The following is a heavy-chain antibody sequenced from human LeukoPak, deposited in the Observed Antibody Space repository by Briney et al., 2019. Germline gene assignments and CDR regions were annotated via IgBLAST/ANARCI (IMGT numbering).Heavy chain of an antibody. CDR2: IISGSSYI. J-gene: IGHJ6*03. Sequence: PGGSLRLSCAASGFTFSSYSMNWVRQAPGKGLEWVSSIISGSSYIYYADSVKGRFTFSRDYAKNSLYLQMNSLRAEDTDVYYCARDRPASYSNLAYYYYMDVWGKGTTVTVSS. V-gene: IGHV3-21*01. CDR3: ARDRPASYSNLAYYYYMDV. CDR1: GFTFSSYS. D-gene: IGHD3-10*01.